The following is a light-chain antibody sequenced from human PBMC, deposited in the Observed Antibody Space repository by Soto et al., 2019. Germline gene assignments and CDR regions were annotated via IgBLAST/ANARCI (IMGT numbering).Light chain of an antibody. J-gene: IGLJ1*01. Sequence: QSALTQPPSASGSPGQSVTISCTGTSSDVGGYKYVSWYQQHPGKAPKRMIYEVSKRPSGVPDRFSGSKSGNTASLTVSGLQAEDEADYYCSSYAGSNNPFVFGPGTKVTVL. CDR2: EVS. V-gene: IGLV2-8*01. CDR1: SSDVGGYKY. CDR3: SSYAGSNNPFV.